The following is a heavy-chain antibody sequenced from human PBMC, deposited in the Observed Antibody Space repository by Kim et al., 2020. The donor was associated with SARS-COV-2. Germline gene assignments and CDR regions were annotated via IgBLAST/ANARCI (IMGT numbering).Heavy chain of an antibody. Sequence: SETLSLTCAVYGGSFSGYYWSWIRQPPGKGLEWIGEINHSGSTNYNPSLKSRVTISVDTSKNQFSLKLSSVTAADTAVYYCARGTGGGYSYGRLYYYYYGMDVWGQGTTVTVSS. J-gene: IGHJ6*02. CDR3: ARGTGGGYSYGRLYYYYYGMDV. CDR2: INHSGST. D-gene: IGHD5-18*01. CDR1: GGSFSGYY. V-gene: IGHV4-34*01.